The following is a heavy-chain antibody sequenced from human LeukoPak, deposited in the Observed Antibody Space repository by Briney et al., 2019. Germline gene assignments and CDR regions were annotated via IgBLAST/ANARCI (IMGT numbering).Heavy chain of an antibody. CDR1: GFTFSSYW. J-gene: IGHJ3*02. CDR3: ARAGDAFDI. Sequence: GGSLRLSCAASGFTFSSYWMNWARQAPGKGLEWVASINHNGNVNYYVDSVKGRFTISRDNAKNSLYLQMNSLRAEDTAVYYCARAGDAFDIWGQGTMVTVSS. CDR2: INHNGNVN. V-gene: IGHV3-7*01.